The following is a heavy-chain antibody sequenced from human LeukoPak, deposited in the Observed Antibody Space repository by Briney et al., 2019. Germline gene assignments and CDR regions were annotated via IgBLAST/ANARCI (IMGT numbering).Heavy chain of an antibody. CDR1: GGSISSYY. V-gene: IGHV4-59*01. CDR3: ASWSTGDYARFDY. Sequence: SETLSLTCTVSGGSISSYYWSWIRQPPGKGLEWIGYIYYSGCTNYNPSLKSRVTISVDTSKNQFSLKLSSVTAADTAVYYCASWSTGDYARFDYWGQGTLVTVSS. CDR2: IYYSGCT. J-gene: IGHJ4*02. D-gene: IGHD4-17*01.